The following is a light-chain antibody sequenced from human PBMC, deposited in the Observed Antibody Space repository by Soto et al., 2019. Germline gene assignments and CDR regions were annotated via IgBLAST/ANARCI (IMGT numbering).Light chain of an antibody. V-gene: IGLV3-21*02. CDR3: QVWDSTSDHHV. CDR1: NIGSKS. CDR2: DGS. J-gene: IGLJ1*01. Sequence: SYELTQPPSVSVAPGQTARIPCGGDNIGSKSVYWYQQKPGQAPVVVVYDGSDRPSGIPERFSGSNSGTTATLTISRVEAGDEADYFCQVWDSTSDHHVFGAGTKVTVL.